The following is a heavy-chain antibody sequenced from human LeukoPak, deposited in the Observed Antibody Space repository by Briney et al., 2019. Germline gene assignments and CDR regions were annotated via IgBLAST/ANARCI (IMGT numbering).Heavy chain of an antibody. V-gene: IGHV3-7*01. CDR2: INQDGSVK. Sequence: GGSLRLSCAASGFTFRSYWMSWVRQAPGKGLEWVANINQDGSVKYYVDSVKGRFTIYRDNAKNSLYVEMNSLRDEDTAVYYCARVGYSGWNLEYWGQGTLVTVSS. D-gene: IGHD5-12*01. J-gene: IGHJ4*02. CDR1: GFTFRSYW. CDR3: ARVGYSGWNLEY.